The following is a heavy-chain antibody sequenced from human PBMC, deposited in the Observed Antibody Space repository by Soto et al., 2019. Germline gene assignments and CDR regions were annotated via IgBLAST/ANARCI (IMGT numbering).Heavy chain of an antibody. CDR2: ISKTSSTV. V-gene: IGHV3-21*01. CDR3: TRAILRSFYVPDY. D-gene: IGHD3-9*01. Sequence: PGGSLRLSCEASGFSFSDYTMDWVRQAPGKGLEWVSSISKTSSTVSYADSVKGRFTVSRDNAHNSLSLQMDSLRVEDTALYYCTRAILRSFYVPDYWGQGTLVTVSS. CDR1: GFSFSDYT. J-gene: IGHJ4*01.